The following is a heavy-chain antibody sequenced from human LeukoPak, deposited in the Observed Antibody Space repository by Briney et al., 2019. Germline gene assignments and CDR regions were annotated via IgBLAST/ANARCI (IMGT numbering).Heavy chain of an antibody. CDR3: ATLDSTKSVF. CDR2: ISSSSSYI. J-gene: IGHJ1*01. Sequence: GGSLRLSCAASGFTFSSYSMNWVRQAPGKGLEWVSSISSSSSYIYYADSVKGRFTISRDNAKNSLYLQMNSLRAEDTARYYCATLDSTKSVFWGRGTAVTVSS. CDR1: GFTFSSYS. D-gene: IGHD2-2*01. V-gene: IGHV3-21*01.